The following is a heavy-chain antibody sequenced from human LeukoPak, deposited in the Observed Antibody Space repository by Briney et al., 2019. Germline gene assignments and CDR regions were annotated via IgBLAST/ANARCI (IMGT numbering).Heavy chain of an antibody. CDR2: VFTSGGT. V-gene: IGHV4-4*07. D-gene: IGHD3-22*01. CDR3: ARGFSRPGYYYFFDY. J-gene: IGHJ4*02. Sequence: SETLSLTCTVSGGSISTYYWSWIRQPAGKGLEWIGRVFTSGGTNYNPSLQSRVTISVDKSKNQFSLRLRSVPGAATAVYYCARGFSRPGYYYFFDYWGQGTLVTVSS. CDR1: GGSISTYY.